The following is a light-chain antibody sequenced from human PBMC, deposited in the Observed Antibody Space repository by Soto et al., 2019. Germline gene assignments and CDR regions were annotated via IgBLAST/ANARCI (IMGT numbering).Light chain of an antibody. Sequence: EIVLTQSPATLSLSPGERATLSCRASQSVNNNFAWYQQKPGQAPRLLIYDISSRVTGIPARFSGSGSGTDFTLTISSLEPEDFAVYYCQQRSEWPRLTFGGGTKAEI. V-gene: IGKV3-11*01. CDR3: QQRSEWPRLT. CDR1: QSVNNN. J-gene: IGKJ4*01. CDR2: DIS.